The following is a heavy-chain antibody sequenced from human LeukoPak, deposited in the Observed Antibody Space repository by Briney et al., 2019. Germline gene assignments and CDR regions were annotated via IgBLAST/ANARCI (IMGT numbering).Heavy chain of an antibody. D-gene: IGHD3-10*01. Sequence: SETLSLTCTVSGGSISSSSYYWGWIRQPPGKGLEWIGSIYYSGSTYYNPSLKSRVTISVDTSKNQFSLKLSSVTAADTAVYYCATRGGWFGELSNSYYYGMDVWGQGTTVTVSS. J-gene: IGHJ6*02. CDR2: IYYSGST. CDR3: ATRGGWFGELSNSYYYGMDV. V-gene: IGHV4-39*01. CDR1: GGSISSSSYY.